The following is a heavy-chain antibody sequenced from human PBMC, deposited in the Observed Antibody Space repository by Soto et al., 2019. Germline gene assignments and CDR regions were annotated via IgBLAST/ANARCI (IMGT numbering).Heavy chain of an antibody. J-gene: IGHJ5*02. D-gene: IGHD2-15*01. CDR3: ARDGRYCSGGSCYRFDP. CDR2: IYYSGST. Sequence: NPSETLSLTCTVSGGSISSYYWNWIRQPPGKGLEWIGYIYYSGSTNYNPSLKSRVTISVDTSKNQFSLKLSSLTAADTAVYYCARDGRYCSGGSCYRFDPWGQGTLVTVSS. CDR1: GGSISSYY. V-gene: IGHV4-59*01.